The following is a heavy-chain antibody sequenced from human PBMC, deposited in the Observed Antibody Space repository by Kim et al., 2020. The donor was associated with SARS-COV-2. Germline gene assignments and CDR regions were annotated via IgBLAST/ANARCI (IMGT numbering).Heavy chain of an antibody. CDR1: GFTFSSYG. Sequence: GGSLRLSCAASGFTFSSYGMHWVRQAPGKGLEWVAVISYDGSNKYYADSVKGRFTISRDNSKNTLYLQMNSLRAEDTAVYYCAKARPKTWIQLWFWNDYGMGVWGQGTTVTVSS. J-gene: IGHJ6*02. V-gene: IGHV3-30*18. CDR3: AKARPKTWIQLWFWNDYGMGV. CDR2: ISYDGSNK. D-gene: IGHD5-18*01.